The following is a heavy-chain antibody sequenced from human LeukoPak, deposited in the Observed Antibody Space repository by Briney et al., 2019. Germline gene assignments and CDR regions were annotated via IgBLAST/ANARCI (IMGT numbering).Heavy chain of an antibody. Sequence: GGSLRLSCAASGFTVSTNYVSWVRQAPGKGLEWVSIIYSDATTSYADSVRGRFTISRDNSKNTVYLQMNSLSGDDTAVYFCARMLGGGYTGLFDSWGQGTLVTVSS. J-gene: IGHJ4*02. V-gene: IGHV3-53*01. CDR3: ARMLGGGYTGLFDS. CDR2: IYSDATT. D-gene: IGHD3-10*02. CDR1: GFTVSTNY.